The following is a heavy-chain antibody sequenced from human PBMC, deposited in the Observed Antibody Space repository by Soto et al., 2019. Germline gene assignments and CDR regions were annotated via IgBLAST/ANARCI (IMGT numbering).Heavy chain of an antibody. CDR2: ISHDGSNE. CDR3: AKDSVAVVGRGGCDY. J-gene: IGHJ4*02. V-gene: IGHV3-30*18. Sequence: QVQLVESGGGVVQPGRSLRLSCAASGFTFSSYGMHWVRQAPGKGLEWVAVISHDGSNEFYADSVKGRFTISRDNSKNTLYQQMNSMRAEDTAVYYCAKDSVAVVGRGGCDYCVQGTLISVSS. CDR1: GFTFSSYG. D-gene: IGHD2-15*01.